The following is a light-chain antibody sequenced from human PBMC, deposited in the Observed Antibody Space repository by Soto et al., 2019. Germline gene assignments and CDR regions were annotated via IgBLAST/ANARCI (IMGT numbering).Light chain of an antibody. J-gene: IGKJ1*01. CDR1: QSISSY. CDR2: AAS. V-gene: IGKV1-39*01. CDR3: QPSYSTPTT. Sequence: DIQMTQSPSSLSASVGDRVTITCRASQSISSYLNWYQQKPGKAPKLLIYAASSLHSGVPSTFSGRGSGTDFPLAISSLQPEDFETYYCQPSYSTPTTFGQGTKVETK.